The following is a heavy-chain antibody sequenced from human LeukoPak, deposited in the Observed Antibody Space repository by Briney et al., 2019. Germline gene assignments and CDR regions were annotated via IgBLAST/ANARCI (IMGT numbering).Heavy chain of an antibody. CDR1: GDSINYYY. CDR2: IYPSGTT. J-gene: IGHJ2*01. CDR3: ARARVRNYSYDSAGFYTSDWHFDL. D-gene: IGHD3-9*01. V-gene: IGHV4-59*01. Sequence: SETLSRTCVVSGDSINYYYWSWIRQPPGRGLEWIGYIYPSGTTKYNPSLKSRVTILVDMSKNQFSLRLNSVTAADTAVYYCARARVRNYSYDSAGFYTSDWHFDLWGRGTLVTVSS.